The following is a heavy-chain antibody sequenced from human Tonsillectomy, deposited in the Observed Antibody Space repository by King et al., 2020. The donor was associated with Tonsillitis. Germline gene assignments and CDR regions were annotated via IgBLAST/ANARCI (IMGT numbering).Heavy chain of an antibody. V-gene: IGHV3-49*03. Sequence: VQLVESGGGLVQPGRSLRLSCTASGFTFGDYAMSWFRQATGKGLEWVGFIRSKAYGGTTEYAESVKGRFTISRDDSKSIAYLQMNSLETEDTAVYYCTSEWGGVSNWGQGTLVTVSS. J-gene: IGHJ4*02. CDR1: GFTFGDYA. CDR3: TSEWGGVSN. CDR2: IRSKAYGGTT. D-gene: IGHD3-16*01.